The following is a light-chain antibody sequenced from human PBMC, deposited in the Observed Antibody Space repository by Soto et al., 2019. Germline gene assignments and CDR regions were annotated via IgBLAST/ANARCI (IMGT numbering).Light chain of an antibody. CDR3: QQLNSYPIT. CDR2: AAS. Sequence: DIQMTQSPSTLSSSVVDRFTITCLASQGISSYLAWYQQKPGKAPKLLIYAASTLQSGVPSRFSGSGSGTEFTLTISRLQPEDFATYYCQQLNSYPITFGQGTRLEIK. J-gene: IGKJ5*01. CDR1: QGISSY. V-gene: IGKV1-9*01.